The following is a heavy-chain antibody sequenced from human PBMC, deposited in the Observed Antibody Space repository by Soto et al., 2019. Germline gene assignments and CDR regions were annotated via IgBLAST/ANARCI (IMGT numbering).Heavy chain of an antibody. D-gene: IGHD3-22*01. J-gene: IGHJ4*02. V-gene: IGHV1-58*01. CDR3: AASQYYYDSSGATSFDY. CDR1: GFTFTSSA. Sequence: VKVSCKASGFTFTSSAVQWVRQARGQRLEWIGWIVVGSGNTNYAQKFQERVTITRDMSTSTAYMELSSLRSEDTAVYYCAASQYYYDSSGATSFDYWGQGTLVTVSS. CDR2: IVVGSGNT.